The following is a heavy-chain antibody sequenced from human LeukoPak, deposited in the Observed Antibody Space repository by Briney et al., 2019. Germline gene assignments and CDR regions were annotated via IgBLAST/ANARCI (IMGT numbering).Heavy chain of an antibody. Sequence: ASVKVSFKVSGYTLTELSMHWVRQAPGKGREWMGGFDPEGGETIYAQKFQGRVTMTEDTSTDTAYMELSSLRSEDTAVYYCATSVVVAATIYYYGMDVWGKGTTVTVS. J-gene: IGHJ6*04. V-gene: IGHV1-24*01. CDR2: FDPEGGET. CDR3: ATSVVVAATIYYYGMDV. CDR1: GYTLTELS. D-gene: IGHD2-15*01.